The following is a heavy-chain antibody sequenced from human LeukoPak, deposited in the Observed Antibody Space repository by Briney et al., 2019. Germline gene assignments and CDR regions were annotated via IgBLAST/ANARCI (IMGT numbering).Heavy chain of an antibody. Sequence: GASVKVSCKASGYIFSDYCMHWVRQAPGQGLEWMGWINPNSGGTVYAQKFQGRVTMTRDMSISTAYMELNRLKSDDTAMYYCARGRGGCGGSNWFDPWGQGTLVTVSS. J-gene: IGHJ5*02. V-gene: IGHV1-2*02. CDR1: GYIFSDYC. CDR3: ARGRGGCGGSNWFDP. CDR2: INPNSGGT. D-gene: IGHD6-19*01.